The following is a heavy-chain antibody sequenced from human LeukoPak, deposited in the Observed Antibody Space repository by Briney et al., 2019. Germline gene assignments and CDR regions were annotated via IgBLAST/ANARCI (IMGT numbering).Heavy chain of an antibody. J-gene: IGHJ6*02. D-gene: IGHD1-26*01. CDR3: ARRGSGSYLLRYYYYGMDV. V-gene: IGHV1-8*02. CDR2: INPNSGNT. Sequence: ASVKVSCKASGYTFTGYYMHWVRQAPGQGLEWMGWINPNSGNTGYAQKFQGRVTMTRNTSISTAYMELSSLRSEDTAVYYCARRGSGSYLLRYYYYGMDVWGQGTTVTVSS. CDR1: GYTFTGYY.